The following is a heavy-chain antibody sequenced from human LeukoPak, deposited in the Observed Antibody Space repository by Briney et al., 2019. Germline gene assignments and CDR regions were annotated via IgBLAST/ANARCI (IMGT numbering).Heavy chain of an antibody. D-gene: IGHD5-18*01. Sequence: PGGSLRLSCAASGFTFSDYYMSWIRQAPGKGLEWVSYISSSGSTIYYADSVKGRFTISRDNAKNSLYLQMNSLRAEDTAVYNCARDVRGYSYGQRVYYFDYWGQGTLVTVSS. V-gene: IGHV3-11*01. J-gene: IGHJ4*02. CDR2: ISSSGSTI. CDR1: GFTFSDYY. CDR3: ARDVRGYSYGQRVYYFDY.